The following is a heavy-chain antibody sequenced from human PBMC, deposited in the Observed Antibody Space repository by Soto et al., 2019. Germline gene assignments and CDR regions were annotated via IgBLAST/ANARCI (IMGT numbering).Heavy chain of an antibody. Sequence: QMPLVQAGPEVKKPGTSVKVSCKASGFTFSNTAIQWVRQTRGQRLEWLGWIVVGSGNTNYAQKFQGRVTITWDMSTSTAYMGLSSLGSEDTAVYYCAAGETHFYYYMDVWGKGTTVTVSS. CDR2: IVVGSGNT. V-gene: IGHV1-58*02. J-gene: IGHJ6*03. CDR3: AAGETHFYYYMDV. CDR1: GFTFSNTA.